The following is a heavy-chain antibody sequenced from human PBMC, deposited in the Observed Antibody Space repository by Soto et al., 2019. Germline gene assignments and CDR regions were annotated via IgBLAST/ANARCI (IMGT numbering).Heavy chain of an antibody. J-gene: IGHJ4*02. CDR1: GYTFTGYY. D-gene: IGHD2-8*01. V-gene: IGHV1-2*02. CDR3: ARETVMDSHPKGVSFDY. CDR2: INPNSGGT. Sequence: ASVKVSCKASGYTFTGYYMHWVRQAPGQGLEWMGWINPNSGGTNYAQKFQGRVTMTRDTSISTAYMELSRLRSDDTAVYYCARETVMDSHPKGVSFDYWGQGALVTVSS.